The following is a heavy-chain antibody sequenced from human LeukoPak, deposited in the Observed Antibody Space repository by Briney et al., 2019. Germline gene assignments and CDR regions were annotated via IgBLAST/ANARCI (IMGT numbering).Heavy chain of an antibody. V-gene: IGHV4-34*01. CDR3: AGSYYDISTGPNNWFDP. CDR1: GGSFSGYY. J-gene: IGHJ5*02. Sequence: SETLSLTCAVYGGSFSGYYWSWIRQPPGKGLEWIGEINHSGSTNYNPSLKSRVTISVDTSKNQFSLKLSSVTAADTAVYYCAGSYYDISTGPNNWFDPWGQGTLVTVSS. CDR2: INHSGST. D-gene: IGHD3-9*01.